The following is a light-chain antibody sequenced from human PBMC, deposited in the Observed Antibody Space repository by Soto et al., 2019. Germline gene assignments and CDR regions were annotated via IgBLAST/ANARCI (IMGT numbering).Light chain of an antibody. J-gene: IGKJ4*01. V-gene: IGKV3-11*01. CDR1: QSIRNY. Sequence: VVLTQSPATLSLSPGERATLSCRASQSIRNYLAWYQQKPGQAPRLLIYDASNRATGIPARFSGSGSGTDFVLTISSLEPEDSGVYYCQQRNDWVTFGGGTKVDIK. CDR2: DAS. CDR3: QQRNDWVT.